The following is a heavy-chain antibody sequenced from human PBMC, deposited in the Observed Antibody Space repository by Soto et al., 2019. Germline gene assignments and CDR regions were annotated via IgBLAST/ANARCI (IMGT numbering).Heavy chain of an antibody. Sequence: GGSLRLSCAASGFTFSSYAMSWVRQAPGKGLEWVSAISDSGGSTYYADSVKGRFTISRDNSKNTLYLQMNSLRAEDTAVYYCAKVELRFLEWLPFYYYYGMDVRGQGTTVTVSS. CDR2: ISDSGGST. D-gene: IGHD3-3*01. CDR3: AKVELRFLEWLPFYYYYGMDV. V-gene: IGHV3-23*01. CDR1: GFTFSSYA. J-gene: IGHJ6*02.